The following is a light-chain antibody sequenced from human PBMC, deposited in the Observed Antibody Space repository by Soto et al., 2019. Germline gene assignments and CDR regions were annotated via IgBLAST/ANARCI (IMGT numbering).Light chain of an antibody. CDR1: SSDVGGYNY. CDR2: EVS. Sequence: QSALTQPGSVSGSPGQSITISCTGTSSDVGGYNYVSWYQQHPDKAPKLMIYEVSNRPSGVSNRFSGSKSGNTASLTISGLQAEDEADYYCSSYTSSSTLVVFGGGTKLTVL. J-gene: IGLJ2*01. CDR3: SSYTSSSTLVV. V-gene: IGLV2-14*01.